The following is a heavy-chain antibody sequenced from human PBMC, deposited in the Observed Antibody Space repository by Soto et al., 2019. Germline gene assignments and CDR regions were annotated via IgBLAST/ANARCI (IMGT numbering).Heavy chain of an antibody. CDR3: ARERTNIAAAGIFDP. J-gene: IGHJ5*02. D-gene: IGHD6-13*01. Sequence: SETLSLTCAVSGGSISSSNWWSWVRQPPGKGLEWIGEIYHSGNTNYNPPLKSRVTISVDKSKNQFSLKLSSVTAADTAMYYCARERTNIAAAGIFDPWGQGTLVTVSS. CDR1: GGSISSSNW. CDR2: IYHSGNT. V-gene: IGHV4-4*02.